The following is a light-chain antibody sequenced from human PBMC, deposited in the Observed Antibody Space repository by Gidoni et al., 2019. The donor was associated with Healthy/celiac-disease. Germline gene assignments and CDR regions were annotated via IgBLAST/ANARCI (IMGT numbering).Light chain of an antibody. J-gene: IGKJ4*01. CDR2: GAS. CDR3: QQYNNWPPLT. CDR1: QSVSSN. V-gene: IGKV3-15*01. Sequence: EIVMTQSPATMSVSPGERATLSCSASQSVSSNLAWYQQKPGQAPRLLIYGASTRATGIPARFRGSGSGTEFTLTISSLQSEDFAVYYCQQYNNWPPLTFGGGTKVEIK.